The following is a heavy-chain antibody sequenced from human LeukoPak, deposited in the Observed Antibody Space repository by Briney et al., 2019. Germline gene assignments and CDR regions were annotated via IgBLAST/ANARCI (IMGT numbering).Heavy chain of an antibody. D-gene: IGHD6-19*01. CDR1: SGSLSNYY. Sequence: PSETLSLTCAVYSGSLSNYYWSWIRQSPDKGLVWIGEINHNGGTNYNPSLKSRVTISVDTSKNQFSLKLSSVTAADTAVYYCARAPPGIAVADYWGQGTLVTVSS. CDR3: ARAPPGIAVADY. V-gene: IGHV4-34*01. CDR2: INHNGGT. J-gene: IGHJ4*02.